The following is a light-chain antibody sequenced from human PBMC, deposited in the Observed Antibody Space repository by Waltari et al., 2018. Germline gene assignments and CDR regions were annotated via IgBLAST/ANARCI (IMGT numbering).Light chain of an antibody. V-gene: IGLV1-40*01. CDR1: RSNIGPNHA. CDR3: QSYDSGLSAPV. Sequence: QSVLTQPPSVSGAPGQRVPTPCSGRRSNIGPNHALPWYQQLPGTAPKLLIYDDTNRPSGIPDRFSGSKSATSASLAITGLQAEDEADYYCQSYDSGLSAPVFGGGTKLTVL. J-gene: IGLJ3*02. CDR2: DDT.